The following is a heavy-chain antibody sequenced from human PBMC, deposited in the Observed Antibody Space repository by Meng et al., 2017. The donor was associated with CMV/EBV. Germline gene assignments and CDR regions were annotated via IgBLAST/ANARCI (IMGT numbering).Heavy chain of an antibody. Sequence: GESLKISCVASGFTFSSYWMHWVRQAPGKGLVWVSRINSDGSSTSYADSVKGRFTISRDNAKNTLYLQMNSLRAEDTAVYYCARVHLYNWNYYGMDVWGQGTTVTVSS. D-gene: IGHD1-20*01. CDR2: INSDGSST. CDR3: ARVHLYNWNYYGMDV. V-gene: IGHV3-74*01. J-gene: IGHJ6*02. CDR1: GFTFSSYW.